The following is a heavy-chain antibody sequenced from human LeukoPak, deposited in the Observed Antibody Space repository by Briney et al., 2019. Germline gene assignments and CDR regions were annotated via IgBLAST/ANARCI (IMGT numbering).Heavy chain of an antibody. Sequence: ASVKVSCKASGGTFSSYAISWVRQAPGQGLEWMGGIIPIFGTANYAQKFQGRVTITADESTSTAYMELSSLRSEGTAVYYCARDYSNYVWFDPWGQGTLVTVSS. CDR3: ARDYSNYVWFDP. V-gene: IGHV1-69*13. D-gene: IGHD4-11*01. CDR2: IIPIFGTA. J-gene: IGHJ5*02. CDR1: GGTFSSYA.